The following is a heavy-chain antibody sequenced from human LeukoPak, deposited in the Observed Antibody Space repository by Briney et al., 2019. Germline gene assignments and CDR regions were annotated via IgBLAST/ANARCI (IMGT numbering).Heavy chain of an antibody. Sequence: PSETLSLTCAVYGGSFSGYYWSWIRHPPGKGLEWIGEINHSGSTNYNPSLTSRVTISVDTSKNQFSLKLSSVTAADTAVYYCARGSRGSGGSCYRNWGQGTLVTVSS. CDR3: ARGSRGSGGSCYRN. D-gene: IGHD2-15*01. V-gene: IGHV4-34*01. CDR1: GGSFSGYY. CDR2: INHSGST. J-gene: IGHJ4*02.